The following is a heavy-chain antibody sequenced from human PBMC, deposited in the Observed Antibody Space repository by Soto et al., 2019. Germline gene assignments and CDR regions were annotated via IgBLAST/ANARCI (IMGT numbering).Heavy chain of an antibody. D-gene: IGHD6-19*01. CDR3: ARDQVVADISHYFYGMDV. Sequence: EVQLVESGGGLTKPGGSQRLSCAASGFTFSRYSMNWVRKAPGKGLERVTYISSGSINIYYADSVKGRFTISRDNAKNSLYLQMNSLRDEDTAVYYCARDQVVADISHYFYGMDVWGQGTTVTVSS. J-gene: IGHJ6*02. CDR1: GFTFSRYS. CDR2: ISSGSINI. V-gene: IGHV3-48*02.